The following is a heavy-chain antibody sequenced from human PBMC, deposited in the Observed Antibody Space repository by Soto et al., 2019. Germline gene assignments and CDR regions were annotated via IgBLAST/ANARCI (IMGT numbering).Heavy chain of an antibody. D-gene: IGHD3-22*01. CDR2: IDGHGGSI. J-gene: IGHJ4*02. Sequence: GGSLRLSCAASGLVFSSYTMTWVRQAPGKGLEWVSGIDGHGGSIYYADSVKGRFTISRDNSKNTLYLQLNSLRAEDTAVYYCASKIYVGRGSFWGQGTLVTVSS. CDR1: GLVFSSYT. CDR3: ASKIYVGRGSF. V-gene: IGHV3-23*01.